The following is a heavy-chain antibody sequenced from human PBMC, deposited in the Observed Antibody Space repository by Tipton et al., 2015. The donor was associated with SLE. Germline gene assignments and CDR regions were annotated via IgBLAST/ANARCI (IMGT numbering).Heavy chain of an antibody. Sequence: TLSLTCVVSGDSISTYAWWTWVRQPPGKGLEWIGHIYHSGSTNYNPSLMSRLTMSVDKSKNQLSLKLNSMTAADTAIYYCAREDTPTGRMISSGGDPVSAFDIWGQGIMVTVSS. CDR1: GDSISTYAW. J-gene: IGHJ3*02. V-gene: IGHV4-4*02. D-gene: IGHD3-16*01. CDR2: IYHSGST. CDR3: AREDTPTGRMISSGGDPVSAFDI.